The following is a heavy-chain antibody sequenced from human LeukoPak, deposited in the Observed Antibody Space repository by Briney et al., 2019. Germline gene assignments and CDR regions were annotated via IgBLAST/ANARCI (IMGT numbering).Heavy chain of an antibody. V-gene: IGHV3-53*01. CDR2: IYSGDIT. D-gene: IGHD2-21*02. Sequence: GGSLRLSCAASGFIVSSNYMSWVRQAPGKGLEWVSVIYSGDITYYADSVKGRFTISRDNSKNTLYLQMNSLRAEDTAVYYCARAVVTDGVYYFDYWGQGTLVTVSS. CDR1: GFIVSSNY. CDR3: ARAVVTDGVYYFDY. J-gene: IGHJ4*02.